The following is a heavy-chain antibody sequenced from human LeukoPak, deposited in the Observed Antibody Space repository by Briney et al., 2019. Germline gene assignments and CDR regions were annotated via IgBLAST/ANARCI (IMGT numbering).Heavy chain of an antibody. CDR3: VRDSSLLY. CDR2: INPDGSTT. Sequence: GGSLRLSCAASGFTFSSHWMYWVRQAPGKGLVGVSHINPDGSTTNYADTVKGRFTISRDNAKNTLYLQMDSLRAEDTAVYYCVRDSSLLYWGQGTLVTVSS. V-gene: IGHV3-74*01. D-gene: IGHD6-13*01. J-gene: IGHJ4*02. CDR1: GFTFSSHW.